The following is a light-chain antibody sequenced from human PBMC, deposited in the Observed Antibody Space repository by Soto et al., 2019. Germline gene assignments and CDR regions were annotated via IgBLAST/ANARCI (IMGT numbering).Light chain of an antibody. V-gene: IGKV3-15*01. Sequence: EIVMTQSPATLSVSPGGGATLSCRASQSVGSKLAWYQQKPGQAPRLLIFGVSTRANGVPARFSGSGSGTDFSLTISSLESEDFAVYYCQQYSDWPPEYTFGQGTKLEIK. CDR1: QSVGSK. CDR3: QQYSDWPPEYT. CDR2: GVS. J-gene: IGKJ2*01.